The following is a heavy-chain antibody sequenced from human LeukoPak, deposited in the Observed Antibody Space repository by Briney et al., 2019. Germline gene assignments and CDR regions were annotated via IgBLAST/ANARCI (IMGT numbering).Heavy chain of an antibody. CDR2: ISYDGSNK. D-gene: IGHD5-12*01. Sequence: GRSLRLSCAASGFTFSSYAMHWVRQAPGKGLEWVAVISYDGSNKYYADSVKGRFTISRDNSKNTLYLQMNSLRAEDTALYYCARGAEVRLWSYYYDNWGQGTLVTVSP. J-gene: IGHJ4*02. CDR1: GFTFSSYA. V-gene: IGHV3-30*04. CDR3: ARGAEVRLWSYYYDN.